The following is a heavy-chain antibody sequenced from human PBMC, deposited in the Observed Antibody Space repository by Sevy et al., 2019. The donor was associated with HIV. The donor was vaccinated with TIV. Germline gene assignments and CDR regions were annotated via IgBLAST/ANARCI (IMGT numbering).Heavy chain of an antibody. Sequence: SETLSLTCTVSGGSMNNYYWTWIRQPAGKGLEWIGRVSSSGNTNYNPSIQSRLTMSVDTSRNHFSLRLSSVTAADTAVYYCARSLPTTADFDYWGQGTQVTVSS. V-gene: IGHV4-4*07. CDR2: VSSSGNT. CDR1: GGSMNNYY. J-gene: IGHJ4*02. D-gene: IGHD1-26*01. CDR3: ARSLPTTADFDY.